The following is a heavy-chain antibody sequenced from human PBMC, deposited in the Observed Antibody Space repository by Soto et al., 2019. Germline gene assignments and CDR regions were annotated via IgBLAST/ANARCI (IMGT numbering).Heavy chain of an antibody. D-gene: IGHD2-21*02. CDR3: ARVYCGGDCYSLDY. CDR1: GGSISSGGYY. V-gene: IGHV4-31*03. CDR2: IYYSGRT. J-gene: IGHJ4*02. Sequence: QVQLQESGPGLVKPSQTLSLTCTVSGGSISSGGYYWSWIRQHPGKGLEWIGYIYYSGRTYYNPSLKSRVTISVDTSKTQLPLELSSVSAADTAVYYCARVYCGGDCYSLDYWGQGTLVTVSS.